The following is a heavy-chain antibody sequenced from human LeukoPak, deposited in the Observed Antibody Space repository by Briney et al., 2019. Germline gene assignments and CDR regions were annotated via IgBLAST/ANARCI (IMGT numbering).Heavy chain of an antibody. J-gene: IGHJ4*02. D-gene: IGHD3-9*01. CDR1: GYTFTHYD. CDR3: ARGLKIDTADY. Sequence: GASVKVPCKASGYTFTHYDMNWVRQAPGQGLEWMGWISAYNGNTNYAQRLQGRVTMTTDTSTSTAYMELRSLRSDDTAVYYCARGLKIDTADYWGQGTLVTVSS. CDR2: ISAYNGNT. V-gene: IGHV1-18*01.